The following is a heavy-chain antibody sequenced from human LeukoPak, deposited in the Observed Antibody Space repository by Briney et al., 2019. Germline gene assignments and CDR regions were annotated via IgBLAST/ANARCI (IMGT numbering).Heavy chain of an antibody. CDR1: GFTFSSYG. D-gene: IGHD6-19*01. J-gene: IGHJ6*02. Sequence: PGGSLRLSCAASGFTFSSYGIHWVRQAPGKGLEGVAVIWYDGSNKYYADSVKGRFTISRDNSKNTLYLQMNSLRAEDTAVYYCARRIRDSGWSDGGMDVWGQGTTVTVSS. CDR2: IWYDGSNK. CDR3: ARRIRDSGWSDGGMDV. V-gene: IGHV3-33*01.